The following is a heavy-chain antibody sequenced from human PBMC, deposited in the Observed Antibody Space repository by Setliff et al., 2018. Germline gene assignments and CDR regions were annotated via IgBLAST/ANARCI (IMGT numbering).Heavy chain of an antibody. Sequence: PGGSLRLSCAASGFVVSNSEMSWVRQAPGKGLEWVSVTYSNGATNYADSVKGRFIISRDNSKNTLYLQMNSLRGEDTALYYCRLWFEETLRDYWGKGTLVTVAS. J-gene: IGHJ4*02. CDR1: GFVVSNSE. D-gene: IGHD3-10*01. V-gene: IGHV3-53*01. CDR3: RLWFEETLRDY. CDR2: TYSNGAT.